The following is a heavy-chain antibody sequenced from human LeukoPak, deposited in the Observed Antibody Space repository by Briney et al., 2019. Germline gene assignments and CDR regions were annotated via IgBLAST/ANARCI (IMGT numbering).Heavy chain of an antibody. J-gene: IGHJ5*02. CDR3: ARDLDYGITGDTPLIGRNGFDP. D-gene: IGHD1-14*01. V-gene: IGHV1-46*01. CDR2: INPSGGRT. Sequence: ASVKLSCNASGYTFTIYYMHWVRQAPRQGLEWMGIINPSGGRTSYDQNFQGRVTMTRGMSTSTVYMERSSLRSEDTAVYYWARDLDYGITGDTPLIGRNGFDPWGDRTLVTVSS. CDR1: GYTFTIYY.